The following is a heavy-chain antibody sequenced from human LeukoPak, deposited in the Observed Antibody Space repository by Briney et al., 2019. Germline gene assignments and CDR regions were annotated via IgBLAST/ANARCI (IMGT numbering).Heavy chain of an antibody. V-gene: IGHV4-59*08. CDR2: IYYSGST. Sequence: SETLSLTCAVYGGSFSGYYWSWIRQPPGKGLEWIGYIYYSGSTNYNPSLKSRVTISVDTSKSQFSLKLSSVTAADTAVYYCARSGGIITIFGVVEYGMDVWGQGTTVTVSS. D-gene: IGHD3-3*01. CDR1: GGSFSGYY. CDR3: ARSGGIITIFGVVEYGMDV. J-gene: IGHJ6*02.